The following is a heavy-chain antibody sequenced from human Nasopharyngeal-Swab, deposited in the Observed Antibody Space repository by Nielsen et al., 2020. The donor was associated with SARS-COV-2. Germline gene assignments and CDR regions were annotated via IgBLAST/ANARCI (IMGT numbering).Heavy chain of an antibody. Sequence: GESLKISCAASGFTLSNYWIHWVRQPPGKGLLWVSRINTDASRTSYAESVKGRFTISRDNAKNTVYLQMNSLRGEDTAVYYCTRVDVHDAFDMWGQGTMVTVSS. CDR3: TRVDVHDAFDM. V-gene: IGHV3-74*01. CDR1: GFTLSNYW. CDR2: INTDASRT. D-gene: IGHD3-16*01. J-gene: IGHJ3*02.